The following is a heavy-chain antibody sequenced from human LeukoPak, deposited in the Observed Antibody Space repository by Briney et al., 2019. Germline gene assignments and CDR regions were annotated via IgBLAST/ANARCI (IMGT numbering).Heavy chain of an antibody. J-gene: IGHJ5*01. CDR3: SRGTEGHWFDP. Sequence: SETLSLTCAVYGGSFSVYYWGWIRQPPGKVLEWIGEINHSGSTNYNPSLKSRVTISVDTSKNQFSLKLSSVTAADTAVYYCSRGTEGHWFDPWRQGTLVSVSS. CDR1: GGSFSVYY. V-gene: IGHV4-34*01. CDR2: INHSGST.